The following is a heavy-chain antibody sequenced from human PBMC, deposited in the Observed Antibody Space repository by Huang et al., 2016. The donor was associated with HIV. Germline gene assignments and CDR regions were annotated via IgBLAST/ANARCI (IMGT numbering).Heavy chain of an antibody. J-gene: IGHJ4*02. CDR3: TRGFRAKPGDY. CDR1: GFTFRSYW. V-gene: IGHV3-7*01. CDR2: INQDGSGR. Sequence: EVDLVQSGGGLVQPGRSLRLSCVGSGFTFRSYWMNWVRQPPGRGLEWWATINQDGSGRFYVDSVRGRFAISRDNANDSLSLQLNSLKGEDSAIYFCTRGFRAKPGDYWGQGSLVTVSS.